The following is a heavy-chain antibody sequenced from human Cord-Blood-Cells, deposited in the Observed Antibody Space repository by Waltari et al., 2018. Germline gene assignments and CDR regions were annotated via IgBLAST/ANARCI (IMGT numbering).Heavy chain of an antibody. Sequence: EVQLVESGGGLVQPGGSLRLSCAASGFTFSSYEMNWVRQAPGKGLEWVSYISSSGSTIYYADSVKGRFTISRDNAKNSLYLQMNSLRAEDTAVYYCARDAYYDFWSGYQSKYYYYGMDVWGQGP. CDR2: ISSSGSTI. V-gene: IGHV3-48*03. CDR1: GFTFSSYE. J-gene: IGHJ6*02. CDR3: ARDAYYDFWSGYQSKYYYYGMDV. D-gene: IGHD3-3*01.